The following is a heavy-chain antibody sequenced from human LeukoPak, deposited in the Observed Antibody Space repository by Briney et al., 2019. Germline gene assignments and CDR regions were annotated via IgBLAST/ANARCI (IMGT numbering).Heavy chain of an antibody. CDR2: MNPSSGNT. Sequence: ASVKVSRKASGYTFTSYDINWVRRATGQGLEWMGWMNPSSGNTGYAQKFQGRVTITRNTSISTAYMELSSLRSEDTAVYYCARYSGSYYYFDYWGQGTLVTVSS. V-gene: IGHV1-8*03. CDR3: ARYSGSYYYFDY. CDR1: GYTFTSYD. J-gene: IGHJ4*02. D-gene: IGHD1-26*01.